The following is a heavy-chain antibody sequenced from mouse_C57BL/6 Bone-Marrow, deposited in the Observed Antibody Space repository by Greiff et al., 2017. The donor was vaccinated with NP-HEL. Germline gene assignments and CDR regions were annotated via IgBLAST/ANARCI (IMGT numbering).Heavy chain of an antibody. J-gene: IGHJ3*01. V-gene: IGHV1-81*01. Sequence: QVQLQQSGAELARPGALVKLSCKASGYTFTSYGISWVKQRTGQGLEWIGEIYPRSGNTYYNEKFKGKATLTADKSSSTAYMELRSLTSEDSAVYFCARGGYYGSSPAWFAYWGQGTLVTVSA. CDR1: GYTFTSYG. CDR2: IYPRSGNT. D-gene: IGHD1-1*01. CDR3: ARGGYYGSSPAWFAY.